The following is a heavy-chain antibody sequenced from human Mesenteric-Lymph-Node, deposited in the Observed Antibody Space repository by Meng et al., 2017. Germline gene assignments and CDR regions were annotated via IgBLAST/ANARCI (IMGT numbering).Heavy chain of an antibody. CDR1: GGSINSGDYY. CDR3: ARNYYFDY. Sequence: QVRLRVAGPGLVKPSKTLSLTCTVSGGSINSGDYYWSWIRQPPGKGLEWIGYIYYTGSTYYNPSLKSRVTISMDTSKNQFSLRLSSVTAADTAVYYCARNYYFDYWGQGTLVTVSS. V-gene: IGHV4-30-4*01. CDR2: IYYTGST. J-gene: IGHJ4*02.